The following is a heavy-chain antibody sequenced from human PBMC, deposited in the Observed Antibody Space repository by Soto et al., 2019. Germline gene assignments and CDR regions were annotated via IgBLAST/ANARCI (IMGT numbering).Heavy chain of an antibody. J-gene: IGHJ4*02. Sequence: QVKLQESGPGLVRPSQTLSLTCSVSGASIYNGGYFWSWIRQSPGKGLEWIGHINNSGSPYNNPSLKSRVTTSAAATMNQFSLALTSVTAADSAMYYCARVPTTEKVDSWGQGILVTVSS. CDR1: GASIYNGGYF. CDR2: INNSGSP. CDR3: ARVPTTEKVDS. V-gene: IGHV4-30-4*01.